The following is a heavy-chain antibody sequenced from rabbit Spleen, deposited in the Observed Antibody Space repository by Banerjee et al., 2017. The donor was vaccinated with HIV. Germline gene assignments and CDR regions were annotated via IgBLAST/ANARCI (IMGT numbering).Heavy chain of an antibody. D-gene: IGHD8-1*01. CDR2: IRGGSSGSI. Sequence: QSLEESGGDLVKPGASLTLTCKASGLDLSSRYWMCWVRQAPGKGLEWIACIRGGSSGSIYYANWAKGRFTITKTSSTVDLKMTSLTAADTATYFCARAGSIYYNAISLWGPGTLVTVS. J-gene: IGHJ6*01. V-gene: IGHV1S40*01. CDR3: ARAGSIYYNAISL. CDR1: GLDLSSRYW.